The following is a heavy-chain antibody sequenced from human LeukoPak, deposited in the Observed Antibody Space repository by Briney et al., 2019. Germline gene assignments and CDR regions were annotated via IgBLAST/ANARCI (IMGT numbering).Heavy chain of an antibody. V-gene: IGHV1-2*02. D-gene: IGHD2-2*01. Sequence: ASVKVSCKASGYTFTGYYMHWVRQAPGQGLEWMGWINPNSGGTNYAQKFQGRVTITRDMSTSTAYMELSSLRSEDTAVYYCAAGYQLPRADAFDIWGQGTMVTVSS. J-gene: IGHJ3*02. CDR3: AAGYQLPRADAFDI. CDR2: INPNSGGT. CDR1: GYTFTGYY.